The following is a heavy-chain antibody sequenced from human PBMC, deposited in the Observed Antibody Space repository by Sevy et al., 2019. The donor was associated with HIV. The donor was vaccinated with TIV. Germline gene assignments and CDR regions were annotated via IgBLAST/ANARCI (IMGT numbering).Heavy chain of an antibody. V-gene: IGHV3-7*01. CDR2: LDQDGGEK. Sequence: GGALRLSCAASGFTFSAYWMAWVRQAPGKGLEWVANLDQDGGEKYPVDSVKGRFTISRDNAKNSLYLQMNSVRVEDTGIYYCAIDAWGSLVNWGRGTMVTVSS. CDR3: AIDAWGSLVN. D-gene: IGHD7-27*01. CDR1: GFTFSAYW. J-gene: IGHJ3*01.